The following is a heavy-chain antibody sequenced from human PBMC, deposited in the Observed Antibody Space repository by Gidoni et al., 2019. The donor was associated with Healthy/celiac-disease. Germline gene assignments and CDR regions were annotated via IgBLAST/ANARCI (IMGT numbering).Heavy chain of an antibody. CDR3: ARGPKRDGYNYLVDY. CDR1: GLPSGRYS. V-gene: IGHV3-21*01. D-gene: IGHD5-12*01. J-gene: IGHJ4*02. Sequence: EVQLVESGGGLVKPGGALSLSCAASGLPSGRYSMNWVRQAPGKGLEWVSSISSSSSYIYYADSVKGRFTISRDNAKNSLYLQMNSLRAEDTAVYYCARGPKRDGYNYLVDYWGQGTLVTVSS. CDR2: ISSSSSYI.